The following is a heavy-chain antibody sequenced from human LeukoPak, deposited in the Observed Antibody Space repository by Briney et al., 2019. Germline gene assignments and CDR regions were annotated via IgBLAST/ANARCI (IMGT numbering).Heavy chain of an antibody. Sequence: SETLSLTCTVSGGSVSSGSYYWNWIRQPPGKGLEWIGYIYYSGSTNYNPSLKSRVTISVDTSKNQFSLKLSSVTAADTAVYYCAREGWLDPWGQGTLVTVSS. CDR3: AREGWLDP. CDR2: IYYSGST. V-gene: IGHV4-61*01. J-gene: IGHJ5*02. CDR1: GGSVSSGSYY.